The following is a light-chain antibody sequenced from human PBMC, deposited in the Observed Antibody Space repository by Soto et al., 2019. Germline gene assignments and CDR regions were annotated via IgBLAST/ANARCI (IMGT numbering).Light chain of an antibody. J-gene: IGKJ4*01. CDR2: AAS. Sequence: DIQMTQSPSSLSASVGDRVTITFRASQSISSYLNWYQQKPGKAPKLLIYAASSLQSGVPSRFSGSGSGTDFTLTISSLQPEDFATYYCQQSYSTPLTFGGGTKVDTK. CDR1: QSISSY. CDR3: QQSYSTPLT. V-gene: IGKV1-39*01.